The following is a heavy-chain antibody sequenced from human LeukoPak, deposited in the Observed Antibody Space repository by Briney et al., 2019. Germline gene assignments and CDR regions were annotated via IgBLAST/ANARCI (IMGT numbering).Heavy chain of an antibody. CDR2: ISPNSGGT. J-gene: IGHJ4*02. CDR3: ARDSPMKPFDY. V-gene: IGHV1-2*02. CDR1: GHTFSGEH. Sequence: ASVKVSCKASGHTFSGEHIHWLRQAPGQGLEWMGWISPNSGGTNYAQKFQGRVTMTRDTSISTAYMELSGLRSDDTAVYYCARDSPMKPFDYWGQGTLVTVSS. D-gene: IGHD3-22*01.